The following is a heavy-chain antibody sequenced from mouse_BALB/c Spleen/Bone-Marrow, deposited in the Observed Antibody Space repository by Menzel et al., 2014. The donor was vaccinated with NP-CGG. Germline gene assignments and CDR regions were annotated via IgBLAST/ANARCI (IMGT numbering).Heavy chain of an antibody. CDR1: GYIFXSYW. J-gene: IGHJ2*01. CDR2: ILPGSGNT. V-gene: IGHV1-9*01. CDR3: SRRAHYFGSGLDY. D-gene: IGHD1-1*01. Sequence: VKLVESGAELMKPGASVTISCKATGYIFXSYWIEWIKQRPGHGLEWIGEILPGSGNTNYNEKFRDKATFTAETSSNIAYMQLSSLTSEDSAVYYCSRRAHYFGSGLDYWGQGTTLTVSS.